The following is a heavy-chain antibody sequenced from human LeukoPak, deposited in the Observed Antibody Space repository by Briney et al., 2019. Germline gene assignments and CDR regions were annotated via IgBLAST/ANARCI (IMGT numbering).Heavy chain of an antibody. CDR2: IFYRGTT. CDR1: GASVSSYY. Sequence: SETLSLTCTVSGASVSSYYWSWIRQAPGKCLEWIGYIFYRGTTDYSPSLNRRVTLSVDTSKNQFSLQLSSLTAADTAVYYCARGLVIRQDDAFDIWGHGTMVTVSS. D-gene: IGHD3-9*01. CDR3: ARGLVIRQDDAFDI. V-gene: IGHV4-59*02. J-gene: IGHJ3*02.